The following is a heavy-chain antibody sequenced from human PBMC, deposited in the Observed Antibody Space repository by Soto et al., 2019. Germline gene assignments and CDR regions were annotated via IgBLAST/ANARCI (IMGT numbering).Heavy chain of an antibody. D-gene: IGHD3-9*01. Sequence: SETLSLTCTVSGGSISSYYWSWIRQPPGKRLEWIGYIYYSGSTNYNPSLKSRVTISVDTSKNQFSLKLSSVTAADTAVYYCARDRYDILTGYTLGDYWGQGTLVTVSS. CDR2: IYYSGST. CDR3: ARDRYDILTGYTLGDY. CDR1: GGSISSYY. J-gene: IGHJ4*02. V-gene: IGHV4-59*01.